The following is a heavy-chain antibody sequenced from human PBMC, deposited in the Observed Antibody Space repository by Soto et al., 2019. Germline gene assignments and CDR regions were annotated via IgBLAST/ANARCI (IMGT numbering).Heavy chain of an antibody. Sequence: QVQLQESGPGLVKPSETLSLTCTVSGGSINSYYWSWIRQPAGKGREWIGRIYSGGRTNYNPSLKSRLTVSVDTSKNQFSLKLTSVTAADTAVYYCARGPGGFGDFSLDYWGQGTLVTVSS. CDR2: IYSGGRT. CDR3: ARGPGGFGDFSLDY. D-gene: IGHD3-10*01. V-gene: IGHV4-4*07. J-gene: IGHJ4*02. CDR1: GGSINSYY.